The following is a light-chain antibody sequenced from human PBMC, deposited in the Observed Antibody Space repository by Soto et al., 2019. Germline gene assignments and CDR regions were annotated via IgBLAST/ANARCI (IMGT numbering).Light chain of an antibody. Sequence: QSVLTQPASVSGSPGQSITISCTGTSSDIGGYNYVSWYQQHPGKAPKLMIYEVSNRPSGVSNRFSGSKSGNTASLTISGRQAEDEADYYCTSYTSSSTNYVFGTGTKVTVL. CDR1: SSDIGGYNY. CDR2: EVS. CDR3: TSYTSSSTNYV. V-gene: IGLV2-14*01. J-gene: IGLJ1*01.